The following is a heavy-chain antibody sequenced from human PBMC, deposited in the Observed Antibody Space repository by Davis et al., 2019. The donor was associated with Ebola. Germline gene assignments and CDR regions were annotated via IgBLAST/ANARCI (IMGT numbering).Heavy chain of an antibody. CDR1: GYTFTGYY. D-gene: IGHD3-22*01. V-gene: IGHV1-2*06. CDR3: ARGGITMVVVPRDYYYGMDV. J-gene: IGHJ6*02. CDR2: INPNSGVT. Sequence: AASVKVSCKASGYTFTGYYLHWVRQAPGQGLEWVGRINPNSGVTNSAQRFQGRVTMTRDTSLSTAYMELSRLSSDDTAVYYCARGGITMVVVPRDYYYGMDVWGQGTTVTVSS.